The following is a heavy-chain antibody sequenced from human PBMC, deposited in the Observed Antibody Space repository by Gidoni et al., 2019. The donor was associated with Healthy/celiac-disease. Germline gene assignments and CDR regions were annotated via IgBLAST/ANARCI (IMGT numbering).Heavy chain of an antibody. Sequence: QVQLQESGPGLVRPSETLSLTCSVSGGSISSYYLSWIRQPPGKGLEWIGYIYYSGSTNYNPSLKSRVTIEVDTSKNQCSLKLRSVTAADTAVYYGARDLVGGWFDPGGKGTLVTVSS. CDR2: IYYSGST. CDR3: ARDLVGGWFDP. J-gene: IGHJ5*02. D-gene: IGHD6-6*01. V-gene: IGHV4-59*01. CDR1: GGSISSYY.